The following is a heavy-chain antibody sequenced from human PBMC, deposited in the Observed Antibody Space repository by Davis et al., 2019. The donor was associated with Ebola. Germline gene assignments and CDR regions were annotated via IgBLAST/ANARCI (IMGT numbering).Heavy chain of an antibody. CDR1: GFTFSSSS. J-gene: IGHJ3*02. CDR2: ISSSRSTT. Sequence: GESLKISCAASGFTFSSSSMNWVRQAPGKGLEWVSHISSSRSTTKYADSVKGRFTISRDNVKNSLYLQMNSLRDEDTAVYYCARGVDYAFDIWGQGTMVTVSS. CDR3: ARGVDYAFDI. V-gene: IGHV3-48*02. D-gene: IGHD2-21*02.